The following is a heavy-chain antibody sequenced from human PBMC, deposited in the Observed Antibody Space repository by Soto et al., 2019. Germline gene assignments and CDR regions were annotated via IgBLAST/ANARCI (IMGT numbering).Heavy chain of an antibody. CDR1: GGSISSYY. CDR2: IYYSGST. J-gene: IGHJ6*03. D-gene: IGHD4-4*01. Sequence: SETLSLTCTVSGGSISSYYWSWIRQPPGKGLEWIGYIYYSGSTNYNPSLKSRVTISVDTSKNQFSLKLSSVTAADTAVYYCARVAPDYSNYFVGYYYHYYMDVWGKRTMVTVSS. V-gene: IGHV4-59*01. CDR3: ARVAPDYSNYFVGYYYHYYMDV.